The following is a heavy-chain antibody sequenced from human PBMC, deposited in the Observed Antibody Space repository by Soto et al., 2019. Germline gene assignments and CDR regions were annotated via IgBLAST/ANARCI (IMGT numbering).Heavy chain of an antibody. CDR2: IYPGDSDT. CDR3: ARQATAGKNYYAMDV. D-gene: IGHD6-13*01. J-gene: IGHJ6*02. Sequence: EVQLVQSGAEVKKPGESLKISCKGSGYSFTTYWIGWVRQMPGKGLEGMVIIYPGDSDTRYSPSFQGQVTISADKSINNTYLQWSSLKASDTAIYYCARQATAGKNYYAMDVWGQGTTVTVSS. CDR1: GYSFTTYW. V-gene: IGHV5-51*01.